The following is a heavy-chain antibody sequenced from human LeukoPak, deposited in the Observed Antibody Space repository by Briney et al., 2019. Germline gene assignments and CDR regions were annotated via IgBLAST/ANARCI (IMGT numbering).Heavy chain of an antibody. J-gene: IGHJ4*02. CDR1: GFSFSSYG. CDR3: ARDQRGFSYSKYYFDY. D-gene: IGHD5-18*01. CDR2: IWYDGTNK. V-gene: IGHV3-33*01. Sequence: GGSPRLSCAASGFSFSSYGMHWVRQAPGKGLEWVAVIWYDGTNKYYADSVKGRFTISRDNSKNTLYLQMNSLRAEDTAVSYCARDQRGFSYSKYYFDYWGQGTLVTVSP.